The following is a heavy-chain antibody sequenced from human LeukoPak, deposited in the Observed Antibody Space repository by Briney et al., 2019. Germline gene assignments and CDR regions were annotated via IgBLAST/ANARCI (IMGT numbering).Heavy chain of an antibody. Sequence: GASVKVSCKASGYTFTSYGIIWVRQAPGQGLEWMGWISAYNGNTNYAQKLQGRVTMTTDTSTSTAYMELRSLRSDDTAVYYCARDVFEYSSSAGVLWGQGTLVTVSS. CDR2: ISAYNGNT. D-gene: IGHD6-6*01. J-gene: IGHJ1*01. V-gene: IGHV1-18*01. CDR1: GYTFTSYG. CDR3: ARDVFEYSSSAGVL.